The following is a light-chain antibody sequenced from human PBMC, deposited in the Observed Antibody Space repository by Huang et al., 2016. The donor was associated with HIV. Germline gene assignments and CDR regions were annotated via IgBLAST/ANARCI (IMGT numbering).Light chain of an antibody. V-gene: IGKV3-15*01. Sequence: EIVMTQSPATLSVSPGERATLSCRASQSVSSNLVWYQQKPGQAPRLLIYAASTRATGIPARFSGSGCGTEFTLTISSLQSEDFAVYYCQQYNNWPRTFGQGTKVEIK. CDR3: QQYNNWPRT. CDR1: QSVSSN. J-gene: IGKJ1*01. CDR2: AAS.